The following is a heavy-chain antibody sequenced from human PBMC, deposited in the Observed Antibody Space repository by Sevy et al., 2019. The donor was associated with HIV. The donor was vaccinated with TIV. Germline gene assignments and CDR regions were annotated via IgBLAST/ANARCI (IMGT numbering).Heavy chain of an antibody. D-gene: IGHD3-3*01. V-gene: IGHV3-21*01. CDR2: ISSGSGFI. Sequence: GGSLRLSCATSVFTFSTYNMNWVRQAPGKGLEWVSSISSGSGFIFYADSVKGRFTISRDNAKNSLDLQMNSLRAEDAAVYYCAREKTILEGRYGMDVWGQGTTVTVSS. CDR1: VFTFSTYN. CDR3: AREKTILEGRYGMDV. J-gene: IGHJ6*02.